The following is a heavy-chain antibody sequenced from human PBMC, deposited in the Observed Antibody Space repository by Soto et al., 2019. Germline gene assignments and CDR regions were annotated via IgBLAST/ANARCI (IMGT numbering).Heavy chain of an antibody. D-gene: IGHD4-17*01. V-gene: IGHV1-18*01. CDR1: GYTFTSYG. CDR3: AWGDYGGNHPSHYYYGMDV. CDR2: ISAYNGNT. Sequence: QVQLVQSGAEVKKPGASVKVSRKASGYTFTSYGISWVRQAPGQGLEWMGWISAYNGNTNYAQKLQGRVTMTTDTSTSTAYMELRSLRSDDTAVYYCAWGDYGGNHPSHYYYGMDVWGQGTTVTVSS. J-gene: IGHJ6*02.